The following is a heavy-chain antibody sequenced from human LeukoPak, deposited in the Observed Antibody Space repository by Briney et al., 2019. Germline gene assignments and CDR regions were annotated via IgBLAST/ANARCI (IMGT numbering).Heavy chain of an antibody. CDR3: ARPGQYRFDY. D-gene: IGHD2-2*01. CDR1: GFTFSSYW. CDR2: INIDGSTI. J-gene: IGHJ4*02. V-gene: IGHV3-74*01. Sequence: GGSLRLSCVPSGFTFSSYWMHWVRQAPGRGLVWVSRINIDGSTINYADSVKGRFTISRDNAKNTLYLQMNSLRAEDTAVYYCARPGQYRFDYWGQGTLVTVSS.